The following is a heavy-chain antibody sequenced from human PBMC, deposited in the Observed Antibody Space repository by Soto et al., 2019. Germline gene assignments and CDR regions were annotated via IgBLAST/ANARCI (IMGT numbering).Heavy chain of an antibody. D-gene: IGHD1-7*01. J-gene: IGHJ4*02. CDR2: SSATGAGT. CDR1: GFTFSSYG. CDR3: AKDRRAGGNYGFDSDF. Sequence: EVQLLESGGGLVQPGGSLRLSCAASGFTFSSYGMTWVRQAPGKGLEWVSFSSATGAGTYYADSVKGRFTISRDNSKNTLYLQMTSLSADDTPVYYCAKDRRAGGNYGFDSDFWGQGALVIGSS. V-gene: IGHV3-23*01.